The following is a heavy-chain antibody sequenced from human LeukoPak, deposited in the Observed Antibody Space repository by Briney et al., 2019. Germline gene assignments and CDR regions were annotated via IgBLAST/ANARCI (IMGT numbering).Heavy chain of an antibody. V-gene: IGHV1-69*13. D-gene: IGHD3-10*01. CDR2: IIPIFGTA. CDR1: GGTFSSYA. CDR3: ARDLWFGEPYYFDY. Sequence: ASVKVSCKASGGTFSSYAISWVRQAPGQGLEWMEGIIPIFGTANYAQKFQGRVTITADESTSTAYMELSSLRSEDTAVYYCARDLWFGEPYYFDYWGQGTLVTVSS. J-gene: IGHJ4*02.